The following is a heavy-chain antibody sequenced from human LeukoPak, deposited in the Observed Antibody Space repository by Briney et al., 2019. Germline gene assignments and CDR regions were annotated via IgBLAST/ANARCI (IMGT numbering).Heavy chain of an antibody. Sequence: ASVKVSCKASGYTFTGYYMHLVRQAPGQGLEWMGWINPNSGGTNYAQKFQGWVTMTRDTSISTAYMELSRLRSDDTAVYYCARDRDCSGGSCSDAFDIWGQGTMVTVSS. J-gene: IGHJ3*02. D-gene: IGHD2-15*01. V-gene: IGHV1-2*04. CDR3: ARDRDCSGGSCSDAFDI. CDR1: GYTFTGYY. CDR2: INPNSGGT.